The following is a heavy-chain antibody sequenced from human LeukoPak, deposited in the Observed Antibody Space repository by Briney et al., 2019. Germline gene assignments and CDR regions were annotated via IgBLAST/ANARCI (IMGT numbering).Heavy chain of an antibody. V-gene: IGHV3-30-3*01. D-gene: IGHD1-26*01. CDR1: GFTFSSYA. CDR2: ISYDGSNK. J-gene: IGHJ4*02. CDR3: ARDAFLGAWDY. Sequence: GGSLRLSCAASGFTFSSYAMHWVRQAPGKGLEWVAVISYDGSNKYYADSVKGRFTISRDNSKNTLYLQMNSLRAEDTAVYYCARDAFLGAWDYWGQGTLVTVSS.